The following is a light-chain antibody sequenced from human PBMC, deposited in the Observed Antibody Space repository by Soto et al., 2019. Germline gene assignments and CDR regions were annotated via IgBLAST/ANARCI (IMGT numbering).Light chain of an antibody. CDR2: EVS. Sequence: QSALTQPASVSGSPGQSITISCTGTSSDVGGYNYVPWYRQQSGKAPKLMIHEVSNRPSGVSNRFSGSKSGNTASLTISGLQAEDEADYYCSSFTGSRAYVFGTGTKVTVL. CDR3: SSFTGSRAYV. J-gene: IGLJ1*01. CDR1: SSDVGGYNY. V-gene: IGLV2-14*01.